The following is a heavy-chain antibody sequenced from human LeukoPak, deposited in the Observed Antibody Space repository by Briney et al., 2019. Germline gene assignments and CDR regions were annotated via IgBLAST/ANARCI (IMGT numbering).Heavy chain of an antibody. D-gene: IGHD6-19*01. CDR2: IEQDGSEK. CDR3: ARDRVIQGYSSGWLFDY. Sequence: GGSLRLSCAASGFTFSNYYMTWVRQAPGKGPEWVANIEQDGSEKYYVDSVKGRFTISRDNAKNSLFLQMNSLRPEDTAVYYCARDRVIQGYSSGWLFDYWGQGTLVTVSS. V-gene: IGHV3-7*05. CDR1: GFTFSNYY. J-gene: IGHJ4*02.